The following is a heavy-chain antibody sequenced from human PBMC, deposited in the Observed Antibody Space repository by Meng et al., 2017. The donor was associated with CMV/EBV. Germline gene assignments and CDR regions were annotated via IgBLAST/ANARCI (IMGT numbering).Heavy chain of an antibody. Sequence: LPCAVSCGSISTSSWWSWVRQPPRKGLEWIGEIYRSGSTNYNPSLKSRVTISVDKSKNQFSLKLSSVTAADTAVYYCARSDGTYFDYWGQGTLVTVSS. J-gene: IGHJ4*02. CDR2: IYRSGST. CDR1: CGSISTSSW. CDR3: ARSDGTYFDY. V-gene: IGHV4-4*02. D-gene: IGHD3/OR15-3a*01.